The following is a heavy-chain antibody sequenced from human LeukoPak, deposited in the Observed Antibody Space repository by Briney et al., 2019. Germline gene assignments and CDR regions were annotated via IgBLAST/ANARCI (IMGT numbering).Heavy chain of an antibody. Sequence: PGGSLRLSCAASGFTFSSYAVSWVRQAPGKGLEWVSAISGSGGSTYYADSVKGRFTISRDNSKNTLYLQMNSLRAEDTDVYYCAKDIPLGARIVGATGYWGQGTLVTVSS. D-gene: IGHD1-26*01. V-gene: IGHV3-23*01. J-gene: IGHJ4*02. CDR1: GFTFSSYA. CDR3: AKDIPLGARIVGATGY. CDR2: ISGSGGST.